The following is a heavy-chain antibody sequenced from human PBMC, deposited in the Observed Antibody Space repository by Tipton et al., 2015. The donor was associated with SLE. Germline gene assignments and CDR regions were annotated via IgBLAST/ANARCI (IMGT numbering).Heavy chain of an antibody. D-gene: IGHD5-24*01. Sequence: SLRLSCAASGFTFSNYAMHWVRQAPGKGLEWVAVISYDGSNKYYADSAKGRFTISRDNSKNTLYLQMNSLRAEDTALYYCAREAMTTIPYYFDSWGQGTLVTVSS. CDR1: GFTFSNYA. CDR3: AREAMTTIPYYFDS. J-gene: IGHJ4*02. V-gene: IGHV3-30*04. CDR2: ISYDGSNK.